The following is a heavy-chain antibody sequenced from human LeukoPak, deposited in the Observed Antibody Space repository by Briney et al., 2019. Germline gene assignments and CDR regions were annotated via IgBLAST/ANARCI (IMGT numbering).Heavy chain of an antibody. V-gene: IGHV3-23*01. Sequence: GGSLRLSCAASGFTLSSYAMSWARQAPGKGLEWVSAFSGGGDSFYADSVKGRFTISRDTSKKILYLQMSGLRAEDTAVYYCGKEVERHFDLKYWGQGTLVTVSS. J-gene: IGHJ4*02. CDR1: GFTLSSYA. CDR2: FSGGGDS. CDR3: GKEVERHFDLKY.